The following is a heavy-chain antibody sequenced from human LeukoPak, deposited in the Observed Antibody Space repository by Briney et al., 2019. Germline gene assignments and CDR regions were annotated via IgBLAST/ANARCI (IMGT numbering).Heavy chain of an antibody. V-gene: IGHV3-23*03. CDR3: AKSICGDFDAFDV. D-gene: IGHD4-17*01. J-gene: IGHJ3*01. Sequence: GGSLRLSCAASGFTFSSYAMSWVRQGPGKGLEWVSFIRCGGSSTYYADSVKGRFTISRDNSKNMLFLQMTSLRAEDTAIYYCAKSICGDFDAFDVWGQGTMVTASS. CDR1: GFTFSSYA. CDR2: IRCGGSST.